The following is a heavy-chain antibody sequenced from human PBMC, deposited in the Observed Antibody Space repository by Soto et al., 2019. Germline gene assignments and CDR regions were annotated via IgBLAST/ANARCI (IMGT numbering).Heavy chain of an antibody. V-gene: IGHV3-23*01. D-gene: IGHD3-22*01. CDR3: AKDTAYPYYYDSSGYYPLFDY. CDR2: ISASGGST. CDR1: GFTFSSYA. J-gene: IGHJ4*02. Sequence: PGGFLRLSCAASGFTFSSYAMSWVRQAPGKGLELVAAISASGGSTYYADSLKGRVTISRDNSKNTLYLQMTSLSAEDTAVYYCAKDTAYPYYYDSSGYYPLFDYWGQGTLVTVSS.